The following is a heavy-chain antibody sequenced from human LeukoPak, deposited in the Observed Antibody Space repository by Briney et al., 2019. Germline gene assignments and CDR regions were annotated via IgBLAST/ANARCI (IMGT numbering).Heavy chain of an antibody. D-gene: IGHD3-22*01. J-gene: IGHJ4*02. Sequence: QPGGSLRLSCAASGFTFSSYWMHWVRQVPGKELVWVSLINTDGSRITYADSVKGRFTISRDDAKNTLYLQMNSLRAEDTAVYFCARKSCGSGSCSLDYWGQGTLVTVSS. CDR3: ARKSCGSGSCSLDY. CDR2: INTDGSRI. CDR1: GFTFSSYW. V-gene: IGHV3-74*01.